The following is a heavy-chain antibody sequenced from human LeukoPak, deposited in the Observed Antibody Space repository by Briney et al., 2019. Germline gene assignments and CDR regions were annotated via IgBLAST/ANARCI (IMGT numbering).Heavy chain of an antibody. D-gene: IGHD3-10*01. J-gene: IGHJ6*03. CDR2: IYYSGST. V-gene: IGHV4-59*01. CDR1: GGSISSYY. Sequence: SETLSLTCTVSGGSISSYYWSWIRQPPGKGLEWIGYIYYSGSTNYNPSLKSRVTISVDTSKNQFSLKLSSVTAADTAVYYCARGENGSGSLLPYYYYYYMDVWGKGTTVTISS. CDR3: ARGENGSGSLLPYYYYYYMDV.